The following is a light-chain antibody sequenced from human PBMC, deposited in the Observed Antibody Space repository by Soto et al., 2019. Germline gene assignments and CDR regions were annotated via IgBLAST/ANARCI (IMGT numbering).Light chain of an antibody. CDR2: GAS. V-gene: IGKV3-20*01. J-gene: IGKJ1*01. Sequence: EIVLTQSPGTLSLSPGERATLSCRASQSVSSSYLAWYQQKPGQAPRLLIYGASSRATGIPGRFSGSGSGTDFTLTISRLAPEDFAVYSCQQYGSSPRTFGQGTKVEIK. CDR1: QSVSSSY. CDR3: QQYGSSPRT.